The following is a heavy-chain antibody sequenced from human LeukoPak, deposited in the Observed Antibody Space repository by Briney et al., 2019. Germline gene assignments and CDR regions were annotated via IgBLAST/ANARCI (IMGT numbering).Heavy chain of an antibody. J-gene: IGHJ5*02. D-gene: IGHD2-8*01. CDR2: TNPNSGNT. CDR1: GYTFTSYD. V-gene: IGHV1-8*03. Sequence: PGASVKVSCKASGYTFTSYDINWVRQAPGQGLEWMGWTNPNSGNTGYAQKFQGRVTITRNTSISTAYMELSSLRSEDTAVYYCARLGYCTNGVCYEGLFDPWGQGTLVTVSS. CDR3: ARLGYCTNGVCYEGLFDP.